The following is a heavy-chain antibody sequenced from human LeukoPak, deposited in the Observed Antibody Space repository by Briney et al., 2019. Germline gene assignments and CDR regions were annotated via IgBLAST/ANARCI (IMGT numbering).Heavy chain of an antibody. CDR3: GRGRPRGYSGYVIDY. V-gene: IGHV3-74*01. D-gene: IGHD5-12*01. CDR1: GFNFSSYW. Sequence: PGGSLRLSCAAAGFNFSSYWMHWGRQAPGEGLGWISHINYDGTTTSYAYSVKGRSTISRDHANNTLLLRGNSSAADDTAAFYCGRGRPRGYSGYVIDYWGQGTPITVSS. J-gene: IGHJ4*02. CDR2: INYDGTTT.